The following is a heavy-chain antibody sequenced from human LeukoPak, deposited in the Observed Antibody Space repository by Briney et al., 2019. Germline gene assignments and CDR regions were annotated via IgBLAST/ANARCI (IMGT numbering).Heavy chain of an antibody. J-gene: IGHJ5*02. CDR1: GYTFTSYG. Sequence: ASVTVSCKASGYTFTSYGISWVRQAPGQGLEWMGWISAYNGNTNYAQKFQGRVTITADESTSTAYMELSSLRSEDTAVYYCARDTPGIAVADVNWFDPWGQGTLVTVSS. CDR2: ISAYNGNT. CDR3: ARDTPGIAVADVNWFDP. D-gene: IGHD6-19*01. V-gene: IGHV1-18*01.